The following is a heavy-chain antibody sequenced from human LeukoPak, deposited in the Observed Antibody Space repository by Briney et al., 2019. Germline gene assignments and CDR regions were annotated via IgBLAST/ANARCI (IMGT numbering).Heavy chain of an antibody. J-gene: IGHJ3*02. CDR1: GGSIRGYY. CDR3: ARLGGSDDAFDI. V-gene: IGHV4-34*01. D-gene: IGHD3-16*01. CDR2: INHSGST. Sequence: SETLSLTCAVYGGSIRGYYWSWIRQPPGKGLEWIGEINHSGSTNYNPSLKSRVTISVDTSKNQFSLKLSSVTAADTAVYYCARLGGSDDAFDIWGQGTMVTVSS.